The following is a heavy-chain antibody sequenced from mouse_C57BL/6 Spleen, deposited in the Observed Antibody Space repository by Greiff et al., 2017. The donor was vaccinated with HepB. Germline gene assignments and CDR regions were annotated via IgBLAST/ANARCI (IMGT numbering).Heavy chain of an antibody. CDR3: ATSYYSNYVGFDY. D-gene: IGHD2-5*01. CDR1: GYTFTSYW. CDR2: IHPNSGST. J-gene: IGHJ2*01. V-gene: IGHV1-64*01. Sequence: QVQLKQPGAELVKPGASVKLSCKASGYTFTSYWMHWVKQRPGQGLEWIGMIHPNSGSTNYNEKFKSKATLTVDKSSSTAYMQLSSLTSEDSAVYYCATSYYSNYVGFDYWGQGTTLTVSS.